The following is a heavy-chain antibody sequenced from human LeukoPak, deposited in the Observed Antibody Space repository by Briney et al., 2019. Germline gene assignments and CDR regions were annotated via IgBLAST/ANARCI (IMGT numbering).Heavy chain of an antibody. CDR1: GFTFSSYS. CDR3: ARGLPPYSGGWYPFDY. CDR2: ISSSSSYI. J-gene: IGHJ4*02. Sequence: GGSLRLSCAASGFTFSSYSMNWVRQAPGKGLEWVSSISSSSSYIYYADSVKGRFTISRGNAKNSLYLQMNSLRAEDTAVYYCARGLPPYSGGWYPFDYWGQGTLVTDSS. V-gene: IGHV3-21*01. D-gene: IGHD6-19*01.